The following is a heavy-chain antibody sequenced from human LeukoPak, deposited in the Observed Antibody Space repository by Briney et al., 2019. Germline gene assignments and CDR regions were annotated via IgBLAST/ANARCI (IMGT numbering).Heavy chain of an antibody. D-gene: IGHD5-12*01. J-gene: IGHJ4*02. V-gene: IGHV4-34*01. CDR2: INHSGST. CDR1: GGSFSGYY. Sequence: PSETLSLTCAVYGGSFSGYYWSWIRQPPGKGLEWIGEINHSGSTNYNPSLKSRVTISVDTSKNQFSLKLSSVTAADTAVYYCASALSGYGYFDYWGQGTLVTVSS. CDR3: ASALSGYGYFDY.